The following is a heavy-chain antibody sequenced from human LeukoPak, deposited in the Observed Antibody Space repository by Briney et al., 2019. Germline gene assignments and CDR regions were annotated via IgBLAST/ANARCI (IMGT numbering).Heavy chain of an antibody. CDR2: IFSSGST. D-gene: IGHD6-19*01. Sequence: GGSLRLSCAASGFIVSSNYMSWVRQAPGKGLEWVSVIFSSGSTYYADSVKGRLTISRDNAKNSLYLQMNSLRAEDTAVYYCASSSGWSRELDYWGQGTLVTVSS. CDR1: GFIVSSNY. J-gene: IGHJ4*02. CDR3: ASSSGWSRELDY. V-gene: IGHV3-53*01.